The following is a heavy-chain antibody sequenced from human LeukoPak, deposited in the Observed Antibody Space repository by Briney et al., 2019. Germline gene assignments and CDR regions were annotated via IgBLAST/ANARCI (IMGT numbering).Heavy chain of an antibody. CDR2: INPDGGQR. J-gene: IGHJ4*02. CDR3: AGDRATSYFDY. Sequence: GGSLRLSCAASGFTFSDYWISWVRQAPGKGLDWVAHINPDGGQRSYVASVEGRFTISRDNAKNSLYLQMNSLRTEDTAVYYCAGDRATSYFDYWGQGALVTISS. V-gene: IGHV3-7*01. D-gene: IGHD1-26*01. CDR1: GFTFSDYW.